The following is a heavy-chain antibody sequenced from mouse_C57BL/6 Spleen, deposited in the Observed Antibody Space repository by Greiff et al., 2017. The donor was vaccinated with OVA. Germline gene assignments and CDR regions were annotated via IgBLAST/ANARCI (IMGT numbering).Heavy chain of an antibody. J-gene: IGHJ2*01. CDR3: TRDGSSPFDY. V-gene: IGHV1-15*01. Sequence: QVQLKESGAELVRPGASVTLSCKASGYTFTDYEMHWVKQTPVHGLEWIGAIDPETGGTAYNQKFKGKAILTADKSSSTAYMALRSLTSEDSAVYYCTRDGSSPFDYWGQGTTLTVSS. CDR2: IDPETGGT. CDR1: GYTFTDYE. D-gene: IGHD1-1*01.